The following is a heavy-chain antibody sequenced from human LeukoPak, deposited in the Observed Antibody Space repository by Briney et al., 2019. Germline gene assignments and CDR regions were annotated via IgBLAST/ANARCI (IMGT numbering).Heavy chain of an antibody. V-gene: IGHV3-74*01. CDR3: ARDIWSNGLDV. D-gene: IGHD3-16*01. CDR2: INSDGSST. J-gene: IGHJ6*02. CDR1: GFTFGSYW. Sequence: PGGSLRLSCAASGFTFGSYWMYWVRQAPGKGLVWVSRINSDGSSTSYADSVKGRFTISRDNAKNTLYLQMNSLRAEDTAVYFCARDIWSNGLDVWGQGTTVTVSS.